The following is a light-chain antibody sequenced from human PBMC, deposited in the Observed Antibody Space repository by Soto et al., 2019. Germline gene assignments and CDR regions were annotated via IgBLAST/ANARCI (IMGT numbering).Light chain of an antibody. CDR3: LSYTSSDTYV. J-gene: IGLJ1*01. CDR2: DVT. V-gene: IGLV2-14*01. CDR1: STDVSGYKY. Sequence: QSALTQPASVSGSPGQSITISCTGTSTDVSGYKYVSWYQQHPGKAPKFMIYDVTSRPSGISNRFSGSKSGNTAFLIISGLQAEDEADYYCLSYTSSDTYVFGTGTKVTVL.